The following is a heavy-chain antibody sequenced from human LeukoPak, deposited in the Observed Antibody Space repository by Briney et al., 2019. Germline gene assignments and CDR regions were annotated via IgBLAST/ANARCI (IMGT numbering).Heavy chain of an antibody. J-gene: IGHJ4*02. Sequence: GRSLRLSCAASGFTFSSYAMHWVRQAPGKGLEWVAVISYDGSNKYYADSVKGRFTISRDNSKSTLYLQMNSLRAEDTAVYYCARGPIVGANFDYWGQGTLVTVSS. V-gene: IGHV3-30-3*01. CDR3: ARGPIVGANFDY. CDR1: GFTFSSYA. CDR2: ISYDGSNK. D-gene: IGHD1-26*01.